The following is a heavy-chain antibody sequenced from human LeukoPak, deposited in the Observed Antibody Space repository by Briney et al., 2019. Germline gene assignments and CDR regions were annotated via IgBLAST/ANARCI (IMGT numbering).Heavy chain of an antibody. CDR3: ASLVGAVAGTRAYYYYYYMDV. D-gene: IGHD6-19*01. J-gene: IGHJ6*03. Sequence: GASVKVSCKASGGTFSSYAISWVRQAPGQGLEWMGGIIPIFGTANYAQKFQGRVTITTDESTSTAYMELSSLRSEDTAVYYCASLVGAVAGTRAYYYYYYMDVWGKGTTVTVSS. V-gene: IGHV1-69*05. CDR2: IIPIFGTA. CDR1: GGTFSSYA.